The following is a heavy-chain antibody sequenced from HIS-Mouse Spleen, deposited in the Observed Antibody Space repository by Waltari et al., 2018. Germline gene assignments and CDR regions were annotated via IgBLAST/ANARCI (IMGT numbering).Heavy chain of an antibody. CDR2: IYYSGST. Sequence: QLQLQESGPGLVKPSETLSLTCTVPGGSISSSRYHWGWIRPPPGKGLEWIGSIYYSGSTYYNPSLKSRVTISVDTSKNQFSLKLSSVTAADTAVYYCASRYSNYYDSSGYYSAPYYFDYWGQGTLVTVSS. J-gene: IGHJ4*02. CDR3: ASRYSNYYDSSGYYSAPYYFDY. CDR1: GGSISSSRYH. V-gene: IGHV4-39*01. D-gene: IGHD3-22*01.